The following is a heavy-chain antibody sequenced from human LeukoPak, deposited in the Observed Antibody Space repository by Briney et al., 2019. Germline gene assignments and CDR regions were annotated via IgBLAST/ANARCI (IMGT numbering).Heavy chain of an antibody. J-gene: IGHJ6*02. CDR3: AKDRGIAARHNYYYYGMDV. D-gene: IGHD6-13*01. V-gene: IGHV1-8*01. Sequence: ASVKVSCKASGYTFTSYDINWVRQATGQGLEWMGWMNPNSGNTGYAQKFQGRVTMTRNTSISTAYMELSSLRSEDTAVYYCAKDRGIAARHNYYYYGMDVWGQGTTVTVSS. CDR1: GYTFTSYD. CDR2: MNPNSGNT.